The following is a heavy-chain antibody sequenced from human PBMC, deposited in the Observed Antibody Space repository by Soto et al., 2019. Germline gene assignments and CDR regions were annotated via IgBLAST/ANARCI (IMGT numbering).Heavy chain of an antibody. V-gene: IGHV4-4*07. J-gene: IGHJ5*02. Sequence: SETLSLTCSVSGGTISGYYWTWIRQPAGKGLEWIGRIYSSGNTKYNPSLQSRVTMSLDTSNNQFSLRLTSVTAADAAVYYCARGQRFSDWFDPWGQGTLVTVSS. CDR2: IYSSGNT. D-gene: IGHD3-3*01. CDR3: ARGQRFSDWFDP. CDR1: GGTISGYY.